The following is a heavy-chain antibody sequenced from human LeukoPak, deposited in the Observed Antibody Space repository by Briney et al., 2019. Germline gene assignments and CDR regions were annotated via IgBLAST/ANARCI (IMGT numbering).Heavy chain of an antibody. CDR1: GFTFSIYE. Sequence: GGSLRLSCAASGFTFSIYEMNWVRQAPGKGLEWVSYISSSGSTIYYADSVKGRFTISRDNAKNSLYLQMNSLRAEDTAVYYCAELGITMIGGVWGKGTTVTICS. CDR2: ISSSGSTI. V-gene: IGHV3-48*03. D-gene: IGHD3-10*02. J-gene: IGHJ6*04. CDR3: AELGITMIGGV.